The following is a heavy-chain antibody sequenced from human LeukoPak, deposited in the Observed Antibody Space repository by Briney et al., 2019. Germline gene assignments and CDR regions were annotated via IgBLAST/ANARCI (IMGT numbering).Heavy chain of an antibody. CDR2: IGTAGDT. J-gene: IGHJ4*02. D-gene: IGHD1-26*01. CDR3: ARARLGSGSYYFDY. CDR1: GFTFSRYD. V-gene: IGHV3-13*01. Sequence: PGGSLRLSCAASGFTFSRYDMHWVRQATGKGLEWVSAIGTAGDTYYPGSVKGRFTISRENAKNSLYLQMNSLGAGDTAVYYCARARLGSGSYYFDYWGQGTLVSVSS.